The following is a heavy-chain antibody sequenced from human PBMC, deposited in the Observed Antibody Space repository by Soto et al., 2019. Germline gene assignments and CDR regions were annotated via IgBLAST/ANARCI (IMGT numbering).Heavy chain of an antibody. CDR1: GGSFSGYY. D-gene: IGHD2-15*01. V-gene: IGHV4-34*01. CDR3: ARAPYCSGGSCNTVLYYYYYYMDV. CDR2: INHSGST. Sequence: QVQLQQWGAGLLKPSETLSLTCAVYGGSFSGYYWSWIRQPPGKGLEWIGEINHSGSTNYNPSLKSRVTISVDTSKNQFSLKLSSVTAADPAVYYCARAPYCSGGSCNTVLYYYYYYMDVWGKGTTVTVSS. J-gene: IGHJ6*03.